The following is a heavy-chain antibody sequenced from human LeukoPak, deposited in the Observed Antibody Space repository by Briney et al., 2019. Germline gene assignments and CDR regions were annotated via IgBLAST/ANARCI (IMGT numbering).Heavy chain of an antibody. D-gene: IGHD5-18*01. CDR1: GFTFSSYG. CDR3: AEECVDTGMVMGLDY. Sequence: GGSLRLSCAASGFTFSSYGMHWVRQAPGKGLEWVAVISYDGSNKYYADSVKGRFTISRDNSKNTLYLQMNSLRAEDTAVYYCAEECVDTGMVMGLDYWGQGTLVTVSS. V-gene: IGHV3-30*18. J-gene: IGHJ4*02. CDR2: ISYDGSNK.